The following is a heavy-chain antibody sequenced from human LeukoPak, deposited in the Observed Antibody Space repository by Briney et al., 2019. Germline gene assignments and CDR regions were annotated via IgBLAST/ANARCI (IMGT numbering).Heavy chain of an antibody. V-gene: IGHV3-30-3*01. CDR1: GFTFSSYA. J-gene: IGHJ5*02. Sequence: GGSLRLSCAASGFTFSSYAMHWVRQAPGKGLEWVAVISYDGSNKYYADSVKGRFTISRENSKNTLYLQMNSLRAEDTAVYYCAHTDSYYFDGGMVSWGQGALVTVSS. D-gene: IGHD3-22*01. CDR2: ISYDGSNK. CDR3: AHTDSYYFDGGMVS.